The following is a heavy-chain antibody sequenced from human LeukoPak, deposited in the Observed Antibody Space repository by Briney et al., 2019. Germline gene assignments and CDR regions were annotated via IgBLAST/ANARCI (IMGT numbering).Heavy chain of an antibody. CDR2: IYSGGST. D-gene: IGHD2-21*01. J-gene: IGHJ3*02. Sequence: GGSLRLSCAASGFTVSSNYMSWVRQAPGKGLEWVSVIYSGGSTYYADSVKGRFTISRDNSKNTLYLQMNSLRAEDTAVYYCATRGGVGHIDAFDICGQGTMVTVSS. CDR3: ATRGGVGHIDAFDI. CDR1: GFTVSSNY. V-gene: IGHV3-53*01.